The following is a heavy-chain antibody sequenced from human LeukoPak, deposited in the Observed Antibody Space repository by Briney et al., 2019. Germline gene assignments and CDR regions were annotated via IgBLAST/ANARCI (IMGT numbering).Heavy chain of an antibody. CDR3: ARDRWFDP. J-gene: IGHJ5*02. CDR2: ISYSGST. Sequence: SETLSLTSTVSGGSISSHYWSWIRQPPGKGLEWIGCISYSGSTNYNPSLKSRVTISLDTSKNQFSLKLTSVTAADTAVYYCARDRWFDPWGQGTLVTVSS. V-gene: IGHV4-59*11. CDR1: GGSISSHY.